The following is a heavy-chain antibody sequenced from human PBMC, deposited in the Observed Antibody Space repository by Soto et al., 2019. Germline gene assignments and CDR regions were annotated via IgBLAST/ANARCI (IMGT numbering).Heavy chain of an antibody. CDR2: INHSGST. J-gene: IGHJ4*02. Sequence: SATLSLTCAVYGGSFSGYYWSWIRQPPGKGLELIGEINHSGSTNYNPSLKSRVTISVDTSKNQFSLKLSSVTAEDTAVYYCAGGPTIFTIFGVDTFDYWGQGTLVTVSS. D-gene: IGHD3-3*01. CDR3: AGGPTIFTIFGVDTFDY. V-gene: IGHV4-34*01. CDR1: GGSFSGYY.